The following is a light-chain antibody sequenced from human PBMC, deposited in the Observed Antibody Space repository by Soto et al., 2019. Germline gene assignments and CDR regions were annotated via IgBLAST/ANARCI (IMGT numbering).Light chain of an antibody. CDR1: TGAVTSGHY. Sequence: QAVVTQEPSLTVSPGGTVTLTCGSSTGAVTSGHYPYWFQQKPGQAPRTLIYDTSNKHSWTPARFSGSLLGGKAALTLSGAQPEDEADYYCSSYISSSTFVVFGGGTKVTVL. CDR2: DTS. J-gene: IGLJ2*01. V-gene: IGLV7-46*01. CDR3: SSYISSSTFVV.